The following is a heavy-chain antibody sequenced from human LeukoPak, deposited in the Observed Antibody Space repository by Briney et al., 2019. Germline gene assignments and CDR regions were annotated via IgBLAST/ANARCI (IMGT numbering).Heavy chain of an antibody. V-gene: IGHV1-18*01. D-gene: IGHD2-15*01. CDR2: ISAYNGNT. Sequence: GASVKVSCKASGYTFTSYGISWVRQAPGQGLEWMGWISAYNGNTNYAQKLQGRVTMTTDTSTSTAYMELRSLRSDDTAVYYCARDPAGIVVVVAATWTGEYYYGMDVWGQGTTVTVSS. CDR3: ARDPAGIVVVVAATWTGEYYYGMDV. CDR1: GYTFTSYG. J-gene: IGHJ6*02.